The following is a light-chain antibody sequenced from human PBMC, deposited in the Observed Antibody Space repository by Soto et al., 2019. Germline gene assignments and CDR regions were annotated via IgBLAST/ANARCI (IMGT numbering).Light chain of an antibody. CDR3: QQSYSTPNT. CDR1: QSISSF. CDR2: DAS. Sequence: IQMTQSPSSLSAFVGDRVAITCRASQSISSFLNWYQHKPGKAPKALIYDASRLQSGVPSRFSGSASGTDFTLTISGLQPEDFGTYYCQQSYSTPNTFGQGTKLEIK. J-gene: IGKJ2*01. V-gene: IGKV1-39*01.